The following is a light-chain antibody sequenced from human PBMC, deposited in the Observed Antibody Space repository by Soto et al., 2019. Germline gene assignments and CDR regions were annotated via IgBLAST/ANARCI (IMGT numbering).Light chain of an antibody. J-gene: IGKJ1*01. CDR3: QPSYSTPWT. CDR1: QSISTY. Sequence: DNQMTQSPSSLSASVGDRVTITCRASQSISTYLNWYQQKPGKAPKLLIYAASNLQSGVPSRFSGSGSGTDFTLTISSLQPEDFATYYCQPSYSTPWTFGQGTKVEI. V-gene: IGKV1-39*01. CDR2: AAS.